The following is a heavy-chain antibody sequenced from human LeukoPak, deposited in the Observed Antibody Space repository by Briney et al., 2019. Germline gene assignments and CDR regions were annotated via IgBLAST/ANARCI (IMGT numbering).Heavy chain of an antibody. CDR1: GYTFTDYY. J-gene: IGHJ4*02. Sequence: ASVKVSCKASGYTFTDYYIHWVRQAPGQGLEWMGWTNPNSGDTNYAQKFQGRVTMTRDTSISTAYMELSSLRSDDAAVYYCARLYGGNPLDYWGQGTLVTVSS. V-gene: IGHV1-2*02. D-gene: IGHD4-23*01. CDR3: ARLYGGNPLDY. CDR2: TNPNSGDT.